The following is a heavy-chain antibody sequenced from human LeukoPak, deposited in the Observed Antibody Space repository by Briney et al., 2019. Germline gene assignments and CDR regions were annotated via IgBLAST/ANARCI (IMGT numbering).Heavy chain of an antibody. Sequence: ASVKVSCKASGYTFTSYDINWVRQATGQGLEWMGWINPNSGDTNYAQKLQGRVTMTRDTSIKTAYMELRSLRSDDTAVYYCAREDTPRLPDYWGQGTLVTVSS. CDR2: INPNSGDT. J-gene: IGHJ4*02. D-gene: IGHD6-25*01. CDR1: GYTFTSYD. V-gene: IGHV1-2*02. CDR3: AREDTPRLPDY.